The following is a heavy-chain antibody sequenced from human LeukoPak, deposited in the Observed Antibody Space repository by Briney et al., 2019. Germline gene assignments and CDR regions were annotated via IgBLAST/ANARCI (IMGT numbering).Heavy chain of an antibody. CDR3: ASANYQH. CDR1: GYTFTSYG. CDR2: ISAYNGNT. D-gene: IGHD2-8*01. Sequence: ASVKVSCKASGYTFTSYGISWVRQAPGQGLEWMGWISAYNGNTNYAQKLQGRVTISRTTSQSTAYMELSSLRSEDTAVYYCASANYQHWGQGTLVTVSS. J-gene: IGHJ1*01. V-gene: IGHV1-18*01.